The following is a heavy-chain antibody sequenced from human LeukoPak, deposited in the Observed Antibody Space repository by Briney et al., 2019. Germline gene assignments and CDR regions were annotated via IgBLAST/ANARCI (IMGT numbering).Heavy chain of an antibody. J-gene: IGHJ3*02. CDR3: ARDRQHGFDN. CDR1: GYTFISNG. Sequence: ASVKVSCKASGYTFISNGISWVRQAPGQGLEWLGWISVYSDNTNYAQRFQGRLTMTTDTSTTTAYMELRSLRSDDTAVYYCARDRQHGFDNWGQGTMVTVSS. CDR2: ISVYSDNT. V-gene: IGHV1-18*01. D-gene: IGHD5-18*01.